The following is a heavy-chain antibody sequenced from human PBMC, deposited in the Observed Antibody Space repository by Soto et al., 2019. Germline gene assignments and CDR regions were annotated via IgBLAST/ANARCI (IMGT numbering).Heavy chain of an antibody. V-gene: IGHV4-34*01. J-gene: IGHJ4*02. CDR2: INHSGST. D-gene: IGHD6-25*01. CDR3: ARGHSSGAVINFDY. CDR1: GGSFSGYY. Sequence: SETLSLTCAVYGGSFSGYYWSWIRQPPGKGLEWIGEINHSGSTNYNPSLKSRVTISVDTSKNQFSLKLSSVTAADTAVYYCARGHSSGAVINFDYRGQGTLVTVSS.